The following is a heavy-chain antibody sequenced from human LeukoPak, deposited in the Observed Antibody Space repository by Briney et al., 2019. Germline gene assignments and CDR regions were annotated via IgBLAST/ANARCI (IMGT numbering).Heavy chain of an antibody. D-gene: IGHD2-15*01. CDR1: GGSFSGYY. J-gene: IGHJ4*02. CDR2: INHSGST. CDR3: ARHGGSAGDDY. V-gene: IGHV4-34*01. Sequence: PSETLSLTCAVYGGSFSGYYWSWIRQPPGKGLEWIGEINHSGSTNYNPSLKSRVTISVGTSKNQFSLKLSSVTAADTAVYYCARHGGSAGDDYWGQGTLVTVSS.